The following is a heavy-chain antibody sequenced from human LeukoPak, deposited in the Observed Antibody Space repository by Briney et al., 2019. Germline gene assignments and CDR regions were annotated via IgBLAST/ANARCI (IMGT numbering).Heavy chain of an antibody. Sequence: ASVKVSCKASGYTFTGYYMHWVRQAPGQGLQWMGWIHPNSGGTNYAQKFQGRVTMTRDTSISTANMELSRLRSDDTAVYYCARVIGFGELSLGYWGQGTLVTVSS. CDR1: GYTFTGYY. CDR2: IHPNSGGT. D-gene: IGHD3-10*01. V-gene: IGHV1-2*02. J-gene: IGHJ4*02. CDR3: ARVIGFGELSLGY.